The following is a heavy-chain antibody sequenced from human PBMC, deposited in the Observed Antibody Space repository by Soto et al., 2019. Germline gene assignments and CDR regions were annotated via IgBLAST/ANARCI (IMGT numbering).Heavy chain of an antibody. J-gene: IGHJ4*02. D-gene: IGHD5-12*01. CDR2: ISSSSSTI. V-gene: IGHV3-48*02. Sequence: GGSLRLSCAASGFTFSSYSMNWVRQAPGKGLEWVSSISSSSSTIYYADSVKGRFTISRDNAKNSLYLQMNSLRDEDTAVYYCARWPRDGYNFGYYFDDWGQGTLVTVSS. CDR3: ARWPRDGYNFGYYFDD. CDR1: GFTFSSYS.